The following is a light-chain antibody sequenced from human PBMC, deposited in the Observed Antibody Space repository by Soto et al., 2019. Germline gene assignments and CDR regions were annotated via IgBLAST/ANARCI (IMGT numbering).Light chain of an antibody. V-gene: IGLV2-14*01. Sequence: QSVLTQPASVSGSRGQSITISCTGTSSDVGGYNYVSWYQQHPDKAPKLMIYEVTNRPSGVSNRFSGSKSANTASLTISGLQAEDEADYYCSSYTRRNTWVFGGGTQLTVL. CDR3: SSYTRRNTWV. CDR1: SSDVGGYNY. J-gene: IGLJ3*02. CDR2: EVT.